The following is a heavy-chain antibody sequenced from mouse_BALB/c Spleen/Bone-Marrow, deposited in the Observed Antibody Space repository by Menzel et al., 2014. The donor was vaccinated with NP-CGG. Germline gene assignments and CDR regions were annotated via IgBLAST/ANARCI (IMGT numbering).Heavy chain of an antibody. CDR3: GRYGDYDGFAY. V-gene: IGHV1-20*02. CDR1: GFYFKDTF. J-gene: IGHJ3*01. D-gene: IGHD2-4*01. CDR2: INPSNGNT. Sequence: EVQLEESGPELVKPGASVKMSCTASGFYFKDTFMKWVKQSPEKGLEWIGRINPSNGNTFYNPTFKGKATLTADKSSNTAHMELRSLASEDSAVYNGGRYGDYDGFAYWGQGTLVTVSA.